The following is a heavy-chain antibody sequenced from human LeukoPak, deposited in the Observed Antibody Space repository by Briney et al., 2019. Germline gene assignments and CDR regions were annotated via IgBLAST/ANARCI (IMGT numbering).Heavy chain of an antibody. V-gene: IGHV1-2*02. D-gene: IGHD3-10*01. CDR1: GYTFTDYY. CDR3: ARSPTSYYGSGSLTFDY. CDR2: INPNSGGT. Sequence: ASVKVSCKASGYTFTDYYMHWVRQAPGQGLELMGWINPNSGGTNYAQKFQGGVTMTRDTSISTAYMELSRLRSDDTAVYYCARSPTSYYGSGSLTFDYWGQGTLVTVSS. J-gene: IGHJ4*02.